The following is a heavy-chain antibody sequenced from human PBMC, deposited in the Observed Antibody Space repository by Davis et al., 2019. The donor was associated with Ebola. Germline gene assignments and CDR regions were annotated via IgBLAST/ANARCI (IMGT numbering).Heavy chain of an antibody. D-gene: IGHD6-13*01. J-gene: IGHJ4*02. V-gene: IGHV3-48*03. CDR3: ARQSSSLNY. Sequence: GGSLRLSCAASGFTFSSYEMNWVRQAPGKGLEWVSYISSSGSTIYYADSVKGRFTISRDNAKNSLYLQMNSLRAEDTAVYYCARQSSSLNYLGQGTLVNRLL. CDR1: GFTFSSYE. CDR2: ISSSGSTI.